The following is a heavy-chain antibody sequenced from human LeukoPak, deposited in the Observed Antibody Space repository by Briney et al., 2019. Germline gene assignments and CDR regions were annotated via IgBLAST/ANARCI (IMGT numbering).Heavy chain of an antibody. J-gene: IGHJ4*02. Sequence: GGSLRLSCAASGFTFDDCTMHWVRQAPGKGLEWVSLISWDGGSTYYADSVKGRFTISRDNSKNSLYLQMNSLRTEDTALYYCAKGQAVVVTSPFDYWGQGTLVTVSS. CDR1: GFTFDDCT. CDR3: AKGQAVVVTSPFDY. CDR2: ISWDGGST. D-gene: IGHD2-21*02. V-gene: IGHV3-43*01.